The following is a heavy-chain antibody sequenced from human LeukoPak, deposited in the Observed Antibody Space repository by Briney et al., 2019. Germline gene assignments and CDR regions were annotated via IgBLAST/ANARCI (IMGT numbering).Heavy chain of an antibody. CDR1: GFAFSSYA. D-gene: IGHD3-22*01. CDR3: AREYDSSGYPTYYYGMDV. CDR2: ISYDGSNK. Sequence: GRSLRLSCAASGFAFSSYAMHWVRQAPGKGLEWVAVISYDGSNKYYADSVKGRFTISRDNSKNTLYLQMNSLRAEDTAVYYCAREYDSSGYPTYYYGMDVWGQGTTVTVSS. V-gene: IGHV3-30*14. J-gene: IGHJ6*02.